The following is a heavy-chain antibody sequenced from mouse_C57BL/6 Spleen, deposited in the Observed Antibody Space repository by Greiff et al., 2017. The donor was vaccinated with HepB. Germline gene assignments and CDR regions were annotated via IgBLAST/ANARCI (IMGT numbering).Heavy chain of an antibody. Sequence: EVQVVESGGGLVKPGGSLKLSCAASGFTFSSYTMSWVRQTPEKRLEWVATIGGGGGNNYYPDSVKGRFTISRDNAKNTLYLHMSSLRSEDTALYYCASLLRSYAMDYWGQGTSVTVAS. V-gene: IGHV5-9*01. CDR2: IGGGGGNN. J-gene: IGHJ4*01. CDR3: ASLLRSYAMDY. D-gene: IGHD1-1*01. CDR1: GFTFSSYT.